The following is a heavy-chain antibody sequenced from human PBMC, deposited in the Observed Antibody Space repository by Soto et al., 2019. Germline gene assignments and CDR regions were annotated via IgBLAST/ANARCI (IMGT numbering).Heavy chain of an antibody. J-gene: IGHJ2*01. D-gene: IGHD2-21*02. CDR2: ISYDGSNK. CDR3: AKDSTVVVTAIGSWYFDL. Sequence: GGSLRLSCAASGFTFSSYGMHWVRQAPGKGLEWVAVISYDGSNKYYADSVKGRFTISRDNSKNTLYLQMNSLRAEDTAVYYCAKDSTVVVTAIGSWYFDLWGRGT. V-gene: IGHV3-30*18. CDR1: GFTFSSYG.